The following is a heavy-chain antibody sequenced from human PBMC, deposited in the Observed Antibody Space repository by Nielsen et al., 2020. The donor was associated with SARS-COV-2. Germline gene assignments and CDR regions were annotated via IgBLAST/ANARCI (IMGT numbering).Heavy chain of an antibody. J-gene: IGHJ6*02. D-gene: IGHD1-26*01. CDR2: ISWNSGSI. CDR1: GFTFDDYA. V-gene: IGHV3-9*01. CDR3: AKGPIVGATNYYYGMDV. Sequence: GGSLRLSCAAPGFTFDDYAMHWVRQAPGKGLEWVSGISWNSGSIGYADSVKGRFTISRDNAKNSLYLQMNSLRAEDTALYYCAKGPIVGATNYYYGMDVWGQGTTVTVSS.